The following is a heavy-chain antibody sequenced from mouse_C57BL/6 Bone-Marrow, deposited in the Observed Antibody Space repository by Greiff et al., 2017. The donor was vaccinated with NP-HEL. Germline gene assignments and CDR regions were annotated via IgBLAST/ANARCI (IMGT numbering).Heavy chain of an antibody. CDR3: AREGGYSNYEGFLGMDY. CDR1: GYSITSGYY. J-gene: IGHJ4*01. D-gene: IGHD2-5*01. V-gene: IGHV3-6*01. Sequence: EVKLQESGPGLVKPSQSLSLTCSVTGYSITSGYYWNWIRQFPGNKLEWMGYISYDGSNNYNPSLKNRISITRDTSKNQFFLKLNSVTTEDTATYYCAREGGYSNYEGFLGMDYWGQGTSVTVSS. CDR2: ISYDGSN.